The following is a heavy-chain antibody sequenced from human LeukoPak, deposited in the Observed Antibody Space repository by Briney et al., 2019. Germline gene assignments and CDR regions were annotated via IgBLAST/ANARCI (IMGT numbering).Heavy chain of an antibody. CDR1: GFTFSSYS. J-gene: IGHJ4*02. D-gene: IGHD3-22*01. CDR3: ARDFGDYYDSSGPNRPSFDY. V-gene: IGHV3-21*01. CDR2: ISSSSSYI. Sequence: GGSLRLSCAAPGFTFSSYSMNWVRQAPGKGLEWVSSISSSSSYIYYADSVKGRFTISRDNAKNSLYLQMNSLRAEDTAVYYCARDFGDYYDSSGPNRPSFDYWGQGTLVTVSS.